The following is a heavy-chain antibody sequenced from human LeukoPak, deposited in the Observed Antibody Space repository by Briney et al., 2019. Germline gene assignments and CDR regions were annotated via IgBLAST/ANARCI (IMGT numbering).Heavy chain of an antibody. Sequence: SSVKVSCKASGGTFSSYAISWVRQAPGQGLEWMGGTIPIFGTANYAQKFQGRVTITADESTSTAYMELSSLRSEDTAVYYCARMFGGGDFGYWGQGTLVTVSS. CDR3: ARMFGGGDFGY. J-gene: IGHJ4*02. CDR2: TIPIFGTA. D-gene: IGHD2-21*01. V-gene: IGHV1-69*01. CDR1: GGTFSSYA.